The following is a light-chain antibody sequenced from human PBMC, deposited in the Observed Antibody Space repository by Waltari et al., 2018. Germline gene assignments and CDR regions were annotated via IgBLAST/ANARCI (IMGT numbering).Light chain of an antibody. V-gene: IGKV3-11*01. CDR2: DSS. CDR3: QLRTNWPSYP. CDR1: QSVSSY. J-gene: IGKJ2*01. Sequence: EIVLTQSPATLSLSPGERATLSCRASQSVSSYLAWYQQKPGQAPRLLIYDSSTRPTGIPARVKGRGAGTDLTLTIRRLEAEGFAVHYFQLRTNWPSYPFGRGTKLEIK.